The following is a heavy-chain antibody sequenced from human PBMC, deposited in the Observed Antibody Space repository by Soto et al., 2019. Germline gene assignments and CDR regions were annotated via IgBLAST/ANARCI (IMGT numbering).Heavy chain of an antibody. D-gene: IGHD1-26*01. J-gene: IGHJ4*02. CDR3: VQGASTAHQPLDS. Sequence: QVQLVESGGGVVQPGRSLKLSCVASGFIFRNFGMHWVRRAPGKGLEWVATISGDGNDKYYPDSMKGRFTISRDNFNNTLYLQLNSLRPEDTAVYHCVQGASTAHQPLDSWGQGVLVTVSP. CDR2: ISGDGNDK. CDR1: GFIFRNFG. V-gene: IGHV3-30*03.